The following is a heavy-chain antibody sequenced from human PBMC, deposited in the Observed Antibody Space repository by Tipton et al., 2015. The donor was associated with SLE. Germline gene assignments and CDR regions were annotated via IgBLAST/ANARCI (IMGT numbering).Heavy chain of an antibody. CDR3: ARDAYSGYDY. J-gene: IGHJ4*02. CDR1: GFTFSSYG. CDR2: FSDGGSST. Sequence: SLRLSCAASGFTFSSYGMHWVRQAPGKGLEWVSDFSDGGSSTYYADSVKGRFTISRDNTKNSLYLQMDSLSVEDTAVYSCARDAYSGYDYWGQGTVVTVSS. V-gene: IGHV3-23*01. D-gene: IGHD5-12*01.